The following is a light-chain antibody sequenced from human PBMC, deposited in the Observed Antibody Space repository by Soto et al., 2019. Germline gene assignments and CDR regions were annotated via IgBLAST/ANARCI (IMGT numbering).Light chain of an antibody. CDR2: DVS. V-gene: IGLV2-14*01. J-gene: IGLJ1*01. CDR3: SSYTSSSTLGI. CDR1: SSDVGGYNY. Sequence: QSVLTQPASVSGYPGQSITISCTGTSSDVGGYNYVSWYQQHPGKAPKLMIYDVSNRPSGVSNRFSGSKSGNTASLTISGLQAEDEADYYCSSYTSSSTLGIVGTGTKVTVL.